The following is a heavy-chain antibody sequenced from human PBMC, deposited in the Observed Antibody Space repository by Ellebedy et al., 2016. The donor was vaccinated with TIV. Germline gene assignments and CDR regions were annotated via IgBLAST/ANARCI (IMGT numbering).Heavy chain of an antibody. D-gene: IGHD2-2*01. CDR1: GYMFDTFG. V-gene: IGHV1-18*01. Sequence: AASVKVSCKASGYMFDTFGINWVRQAPGQGLEWLGWINGYNGKTRDAQHVQGRVTMTTDTSTSTAYMELRSLTTDDSAVYYCARSGYCSATSCFGPYYFGMDVWGQGTTVTV. CDR2: INGYNGKT. J-gene: IGHJ6*02. CDR3: ARSGYCSATSCFGPYYFGMDV.